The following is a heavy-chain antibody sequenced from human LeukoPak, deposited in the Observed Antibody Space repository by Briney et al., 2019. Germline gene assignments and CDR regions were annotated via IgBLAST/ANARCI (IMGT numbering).Heavy chain of an antibody. V-gene: IGHV3-53*01. D-gene: IGHD6-13*01. CDR1: GFTVSSYY. Sequence: GGSLRLSCAASGFTVSSYYMSWVRQAPGKGLEWVSVIYSGGSTYYADSVKGRFTISRDNSKNTLYLQMNSLRAEDTAVYYCASSKPGIAAAGGYWGQGTLVTVSS. J-gene: IGHJ4*02. CDR2: IYSGGST. CDR3: ASSKPGIAAAGGY.